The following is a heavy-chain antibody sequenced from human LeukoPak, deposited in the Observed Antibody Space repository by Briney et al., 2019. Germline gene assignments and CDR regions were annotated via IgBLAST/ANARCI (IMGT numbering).Heavy chain of an antibody. CDR3: ARGGVKGYYDSSGYDY. J-gene: IGHJ4*02. CDR1: GLTFSSEA. Sequence: GGSLRLSCAASGLTFSSEAFHWVRQAPGKGLEWVAAIVDDGSNKYYADSVKGRFTISRDNSKNTLYLQMNSLRAEDAAVYYCARGGVKGYYDSSGYDYWGQGTLVTVSS. CDR2: IVDDGSNK. D-gene: IGHD3-22*01. V-gene: IGHV3-30*19.